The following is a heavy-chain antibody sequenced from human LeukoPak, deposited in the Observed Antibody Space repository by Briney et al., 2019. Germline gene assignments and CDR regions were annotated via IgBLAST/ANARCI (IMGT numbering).Heavy chain of an antibody. J-gene: IGHJ4*02. CDR3: ARYCTSTTCILRGFDY. V-gene: IGHV4-38-2*01. CDR1: GYSFTSGHY. CDR2: IYHTGSA. D-gene: IGHD2-2*01. Sequence: PSETLSLTCSVSGYSFTSGHYWGGIRQPPGEGLEWIANIYHTGSAHYNPSLKSRVTISVDTSTNQFSLKLSSVTAADTAVYYCARYCTSTTCILRGFDYWGQGTLVTVSS.